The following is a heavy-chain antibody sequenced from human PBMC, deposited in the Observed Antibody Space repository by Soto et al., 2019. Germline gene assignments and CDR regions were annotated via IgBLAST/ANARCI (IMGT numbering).Heavy chain of an antibody. CDR3: AADPQYYYDSSGLYPF. J-gene: IGHJ4*02. CDR2: IVVGSGNT. CDR1: GYTFTTYG. D-gene: IGHD3-22*01. V-gene: IGHV1-58*02. Sequence: SVKVSCKASGYTFTTYGISWVRQARGQRLEWIGWIVVGSGNTNYAQKFQERVTITRDMSTSTAYMELSSLRSEDTAVYYCAADPQYYYDSSGLYPFWGQGTLVTVSS.